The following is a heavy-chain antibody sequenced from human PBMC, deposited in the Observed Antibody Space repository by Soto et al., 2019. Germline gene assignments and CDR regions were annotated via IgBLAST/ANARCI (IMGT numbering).Heavy chain of an antibody. CDR1: GFTFTSSA. CDR3: AAGVIVAPDYYYYYGMDV. V-gene: IGHV1-58*01. CDR2: IVVGSGNT. D-gene: IGHD5-12*01. Sequence: QMQLVQSGPEVKKPGTSVKVSCKASGFTFTSSAVQWVRQARGQRLEWIGWIVVGSGNTNYAQKFQERVTITRDMSTSTAYMELSSLRSEDTAVYYCAAGVIVAPDYYYYYGMDVWGQGTTVTVSS. J-gene: IGHJ6*02.